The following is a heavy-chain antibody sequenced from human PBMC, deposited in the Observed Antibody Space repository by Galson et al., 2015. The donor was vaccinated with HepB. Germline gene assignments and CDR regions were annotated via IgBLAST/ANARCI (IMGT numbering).Heavy chain of an antibody. D-gene: IGHD3-3*01. Sequence: LTCTVSGGSISSGSYYWNWIRQPAGKGLEWIGRIFTSGGANYNPSLESRVTMSLDTSKNQVSLRLSSVTAADTAVYYCARVEFLQWFFDPWGQGTLVTVSS. J-gene: IGHJ5*02. CDR1: GGSISSGSYY. CDR3: ARVEFLQWFFDP. CDR2: IFTSGGA. V-gene: IGHV4-61*02.